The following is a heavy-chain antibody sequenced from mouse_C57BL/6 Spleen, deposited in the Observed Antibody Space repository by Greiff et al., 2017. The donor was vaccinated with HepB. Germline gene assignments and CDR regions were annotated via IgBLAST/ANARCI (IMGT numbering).Heavy chain of an antibody. CDR2: IYPGSGNT. V-gene: IGHV1-76*01. D-gene: IGHD3-1*01. CDR3: ARDATGRDYAMDY. J-gene: IGHJ4*01. Sequence: VQVVESGAELVRPGASVKLSCKASGYTFTDYYINWVKQRPGQGLEWIARIYPGSGNTYYNEKFKGKATLTAEKSSSTAYMQLSSLTSEDSAVYFCARDATGRDYAMDYWGQGTSVTVSS. CDR1: GYTFTDYY.